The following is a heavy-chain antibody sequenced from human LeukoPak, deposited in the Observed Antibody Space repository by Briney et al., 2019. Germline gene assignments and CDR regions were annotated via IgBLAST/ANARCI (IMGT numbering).Heavy chain of an antibody. J-gene: IGHJ3*02. CDR3: ARDRWFGDEDSFDI. Sequence: GGSLRLSCAASGFTFSTYGMHWVRQAPGKGLEGVAVVWYDGSNKYYADSVKGRFTVSRDNSKNTLYLQMNSLRAEDTAIYCCARDRWFGDEDSFDIWGQGTMVTVSS. CDR2: VWYDGSNK. D-gene: IGHD3-10*01. CDR1: GFTFSTYG. V-gene: IGHV3-33*01.